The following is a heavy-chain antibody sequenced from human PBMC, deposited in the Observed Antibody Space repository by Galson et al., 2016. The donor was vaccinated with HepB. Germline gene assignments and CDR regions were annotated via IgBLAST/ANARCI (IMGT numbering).Heavy chain of an antibody. CDR1: GFRFSNYW. D-gene: IGHD3-10*01. J-gene: IGHJ6*02. Sequence: SLRLSCAASGFRFSNYWMHWVRQVLGKGLVWVSRTPANGRDTSYADSVKGRSTISRDNADNTVFLQMNSLRPEDTAVYFCAREHGSGSSISRYYGMDVWGQGTTVTVSS. CDR3: AREHGSGSSISRYYGMDV. CDR2: TPANGRDT. V-gene: IGHV3-74*01.